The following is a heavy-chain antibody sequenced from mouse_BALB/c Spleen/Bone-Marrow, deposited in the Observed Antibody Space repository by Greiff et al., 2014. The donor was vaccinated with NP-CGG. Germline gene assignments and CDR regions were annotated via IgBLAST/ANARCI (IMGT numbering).Heavy chain of an antibody. V-gene: IGHV2-9*02. CDR1: GFSLIGYG. D-gene: IGHD2-4*01. CDR2: IWTSGST. Sequence: QVQLKESGPGLVAPSQSLSITCTVSGFSLIGYGVHWVRQPPGKGLEWLGVIWTSGSTNYNSALMSRLSISKDNSKSQVFLKMNSLQTDDAAMYYCARGMELRLRGYAMDYWGQGTSVTVSS. J-gene: IGHJ4*01. CDR3: ARGMELRLRGYAMDY.